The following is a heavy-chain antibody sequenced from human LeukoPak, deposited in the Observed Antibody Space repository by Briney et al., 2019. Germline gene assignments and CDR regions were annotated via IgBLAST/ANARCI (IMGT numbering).Heavy chain of an antibody. CDR1: GGSFSGYY. V-gene: IGHV4-34*01. CDR2: INHSGST. J-gene: IGHJ4*02. D-gene: IGHD3-10*01. Sequence: SETLSLTCAVYGGSFSGYYWSWIRQPPGKGLEWIGEINHSGSTNYNPSLKSRVTISVDTSKNQFSLKLSSVTAADTAVYHCARGYNYGSGSYYDYWGQGTLVTVSS. CDR3: ARGYNYGSGSYYDY.